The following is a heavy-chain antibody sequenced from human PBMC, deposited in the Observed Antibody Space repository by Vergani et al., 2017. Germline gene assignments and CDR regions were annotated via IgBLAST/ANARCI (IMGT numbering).Heavy chain of an antibody. J-gene: IGHJ4*02. CDR2: ISGSGGST. CDR1: GFTFSSYA. V-gene: IGHV3-23*01. D-gene: IGHD3-22*01. CDR3: AKVISKSYYDSGGFDDY. Sequence: EVQLLESGGGLVQPGGSLRLSCAASGFTFSSYAMSWVRQAPGKGLEWVSAISGSGGSTYYADSVKGRFTISRDNSKNTLYLQMNSLRAEDTAVYYCAKVISKSYYDSGGFDDYWGQGTLVTVSS.